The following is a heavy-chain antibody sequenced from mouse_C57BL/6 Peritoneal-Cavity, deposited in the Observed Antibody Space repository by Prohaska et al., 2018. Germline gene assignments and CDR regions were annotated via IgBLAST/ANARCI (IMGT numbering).Heavy chain of an antibody. Sequence: EVQLLETGGGLVQPGGSRGLSCEGSGFTFSGFWMSWVRQTHGKTLEWIGDINSDGSAINYAPSIKDRFTIFSDNDKSTLYRQMSNVRSEDTATYFCMRYGNYWYFDVWGKGTTVTVSS. V-gene: IGHV11-2*01. J-gene: IGHJ1*03. CDR2: INSDGSAI. CDR3: MRYGNYWYFDV. CDR1: GFTFSGFW. D-gene: IGHD2-1*01.